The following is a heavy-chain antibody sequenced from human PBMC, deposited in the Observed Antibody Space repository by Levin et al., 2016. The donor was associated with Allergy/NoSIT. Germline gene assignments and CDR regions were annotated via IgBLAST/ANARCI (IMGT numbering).Heavy chain of an antibody. CDR2: ISGSGGST. D-gene: IGHD6-13*01. CDR1: GFTFSSYA. CDR3: AKDHFGSSWYLNWFDP. V-gene: IGHV3-23*01. J-gene: IGHJ5*02. Sequence: GESLKISCAASGFTFSSYAMSWVRQAPGKGLEWVSAISGSGGSTYYADSVKGRFTISRDNSKNTLYLQMNSLRAEDTAVYYCAKDHFGSSWYLNWFDPWGQGTLVTVSS.